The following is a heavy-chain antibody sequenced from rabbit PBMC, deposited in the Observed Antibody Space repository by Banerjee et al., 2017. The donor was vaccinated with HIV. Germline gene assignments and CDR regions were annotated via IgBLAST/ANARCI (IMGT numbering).Heavy chain of an antibody. D-gene: IGHD6-1*01. CDR2: INTSSGNN. J-gene: IGHJ4*01. Sequence: VRQAPGKGLEWIACINTSSGNNVYASWAKGRFTISKTSSTTVTLQMTSLTAADTATYLCARGYSGYGYAYELWGPGTLVTVS. V-gene: IGHV1S40*01. CDR3: ARGYSGYGYAYEL.